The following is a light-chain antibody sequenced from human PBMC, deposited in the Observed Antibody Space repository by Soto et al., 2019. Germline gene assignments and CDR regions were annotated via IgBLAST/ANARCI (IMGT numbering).Light chain of an antibody. V-gene: IGKV1-5*03. CDR3: QQFSSYPLT. J-gene: IGKJ4*01. CDR2: KAS. Sequence: DIQMTRSPSTLSGSVGDRVTITFRASQTISSWLAWYQQKPGKAPKLLIYKASTLKSGVPSRFRGSGSGTEFTLTISSLQPDDFELYYCQQFSSYPLTFGGGTKVDIK. CDR1: QTISSW.